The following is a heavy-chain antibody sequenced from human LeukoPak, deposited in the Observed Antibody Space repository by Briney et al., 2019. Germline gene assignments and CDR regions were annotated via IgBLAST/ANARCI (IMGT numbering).Heavy chain of an antibody. Sequence: RPSETLSLTCTVSGGSISSYYWSWIRQPAGRGLEWIGRIFTSGSTNYNHSLKSRVTMSVDTSKIQFPPKQSSVTAADTAVYYCARDRSMYSGSYRSFDYWGQGTLVTVSS. V-gene: IGHV4-4*07. CDR2: IFTSGST. CDR3: ARDRSMYSGSYRSFDY. D-gene: IGHD1-26*01. J-gene: IGHJ4*02. CDR1: GGSISSYY.